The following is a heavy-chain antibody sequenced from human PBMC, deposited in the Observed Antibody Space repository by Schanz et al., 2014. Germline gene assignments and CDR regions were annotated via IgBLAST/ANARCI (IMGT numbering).Heavy chain of an antibody. D-gene: IGHD6-19*01. CDR1: GFTFSDYY. V-gene: IGHV3-11*06. Sequence: VHLVESGGGLVQPGGSLRLSCVASGFTFSDYYMSWIRQAPGKGLEWVSYISSSSSYTNYADSVKGRFTISRDNAKNSLYLQMNSLRAEDTAVYYCARSYSSGWYPYYYGMDVWGQGTTVTVSS. CDR2: ISSSSSYT. CDR3: ARSYSSGWYPYYYGMDV. J-gene: IGHJ6*02.